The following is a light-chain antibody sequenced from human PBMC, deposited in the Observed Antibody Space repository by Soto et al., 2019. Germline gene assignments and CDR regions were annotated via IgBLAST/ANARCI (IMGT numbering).Light chain of an antibody. CDR2: ATS. CDR1: QAIAPY. CDR3: QKYNSAPLT. J-gene: IGKJ4*01. Sequence: DVQMTQSPSSLSAFVGDRVTITCRASQAIAPYLAWFQQKPGKVPKLLIYATSTLQSGVPSRFSGSGSGTDSTLTISSLQPEDIGTYYCQKYNSAPLTFGGGTKVEIK. V-gene: IGKV1-27*01.